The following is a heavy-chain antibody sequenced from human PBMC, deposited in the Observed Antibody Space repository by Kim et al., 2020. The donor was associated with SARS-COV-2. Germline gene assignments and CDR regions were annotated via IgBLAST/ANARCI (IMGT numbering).Heavy chain of an antibody. V-gene: IGHV7-4-1*02. CDR1: GYTFTSYA. D-gene: IGHD3-10*01. CDR2: INTNTGNP. J-gene: IGHJ5*02. Sequence: ASVKVSCKASGYTFTSYAMNWVRQAPGQGLEWMGWINTNTGNPTYAQGFTGRFVFSLDTSVSTAYLQISSLKAEDTAVYYCARKVERFGEVYNWFDPWGQGTLVTVSS. CDR3: ARKVERFGEVYNWFDP.